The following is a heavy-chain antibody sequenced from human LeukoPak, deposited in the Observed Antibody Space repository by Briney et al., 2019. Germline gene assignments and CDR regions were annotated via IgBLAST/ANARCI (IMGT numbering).Heavy chain of an antibody. CDR2: ISGSGGST. D-gene: IGHD3-10*01. V-gene: IGHV3-23*01. J-gene: IGHJ3*02. Sequence: GGSLRLSCAASGFTFSSYGMSWVRQAPGKGLEWVSAISGSGGSTYYADSVKGRFTISRDNSKNTLYLQMNSLRAEDTAVYYCARSGIMVRGIIDTFDIWGQGTMVTVSS. CDR1: GFTFSSYG. CDR3: ARSGIMVRGIIDTFDI.